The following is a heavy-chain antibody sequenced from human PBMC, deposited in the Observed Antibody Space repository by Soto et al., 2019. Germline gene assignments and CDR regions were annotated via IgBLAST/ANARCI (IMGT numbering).Heavy chain of an antibody. CDR2: VLPIRGST. V-gene: IGHV1-69*06. J-gene: IGHJ4*01. CDR3: ATIRVRGGPLRFED. CDR1: GGLISKYS. D-gene: IGHD5-12*01. Sequence: QVQLVQSGAEVRKPGSSVKVSCKTSGGLISKYSFNWVRQAPGQGLEWMGGVLPIRGSTDYAQQFQGRLTITADRSTSTVYMELSRLRSDDTANYYCATIRVRGGPLRFEDGGQGMLISVSS.